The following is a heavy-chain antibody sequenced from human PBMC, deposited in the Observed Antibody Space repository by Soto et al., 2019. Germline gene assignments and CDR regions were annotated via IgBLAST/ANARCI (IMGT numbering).Heavy chain of an antibody. V-gene: IGHV1-69*13. CDR1: GRTFSTYA. J-gene: IGHJ6*02. Sequence: SVNLSCKASGRTFSTYAISWVRQAPGQGLEWMGGIIPIFGKANYAQKFQGRVTITADESTSIAYMELSSLRSEDTAVYYCAGPRDTAKLGGGMDVWDQGTTVTVS. CDR2: IIPIFGKA. CDR3: AGPRDTAKLGGGMDV. D-gene: IGHD5-18*01.